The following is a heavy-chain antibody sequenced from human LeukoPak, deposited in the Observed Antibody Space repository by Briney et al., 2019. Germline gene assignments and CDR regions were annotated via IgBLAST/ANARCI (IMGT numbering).Heavy chain of an antibody. D-gene: IGHD5-24*01. CDR2: IIPIFGTA. CDR1: GGTFSSYA. CDR3: AREGGYNYFFNY. Sequence: SVKVSCKASGGTFSSYAISWVRQAPGQGLEWMGGIIPIFGTANYAQKFQGRVTITADESTSTAYMELSSLRSEDTAVYYCAREGGYNYFFNYWGQGTLVTVSS. V-gene: IGHV1-69*01. J-gene: IGHJ4*02.